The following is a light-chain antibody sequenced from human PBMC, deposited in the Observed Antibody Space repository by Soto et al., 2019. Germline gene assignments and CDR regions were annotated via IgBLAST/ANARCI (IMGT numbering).Light chain of an antibody. CDR3: QSHHTGLSGSGV. Sequence: QSVLTQPPSVSGAPGQRVTIPCTGSSSDIGAGYDVHWYQQFPGTAPRLLIYANTNRPSGVPDRFSGSRSATSASLVISGLQAEDEAHYYCQSHHTGLSGSGVFGGGTKVTVL. J-gene: IGLJ3*02. CDR1: SSDIGAGYD. CDR2: ANT. V-gene: IGLV1-40*01.